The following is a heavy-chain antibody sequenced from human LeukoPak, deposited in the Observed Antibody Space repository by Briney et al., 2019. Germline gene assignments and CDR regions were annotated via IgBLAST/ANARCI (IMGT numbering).Heavy chain of an antibody. CDR3: AKDKEPTTATTPFFDS. Sequence: GGSLRLSCAASGFTFSNYAMSWVRQAPGKGLEWVSCISGSGGRTFYADSVKGRFTISRDNSKNTLYLQMNSLTAEDTAVYYCAKDKEPTTATTPFFDSWGQGTLVTVSS. CDR2: ISGSGGRT. D-gene: IGHD4-11*01. CDR1: GFTFSNYA. J-gene: IGHJ4*02. V-gene: IGHV3-23*01.